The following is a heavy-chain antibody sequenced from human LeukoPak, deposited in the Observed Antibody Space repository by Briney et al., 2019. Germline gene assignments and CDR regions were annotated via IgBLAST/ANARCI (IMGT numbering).Heavy chain of an antibody. CDR1: GGSFSGYS. CDR2: IHHSGGT. CDR3: ARAPSSGWFRDAFDI. Sequence: SETLSLTCAVYGGSFSGYSWNWIRQPPGKGLEWIGEIHHSGGTNYNPTLKSRVTISAGTSKKQFSLKMRSVTAADTAEYYCARAPSSGWFRDAFDIWGQGTMVTASS. D-gene: IGHD6-19*01. J-gene: IGHJ3*02. V-gene: IGHV4-34*01.